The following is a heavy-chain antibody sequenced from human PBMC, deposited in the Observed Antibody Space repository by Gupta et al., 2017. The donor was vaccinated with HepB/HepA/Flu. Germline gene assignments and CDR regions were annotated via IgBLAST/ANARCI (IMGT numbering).Heavy chain of an antibody. J-gene: IGHJ5*02. V-gene: IGHV3-21*01. Sequence: EVQLVESGGGLVKPGGSLRLSCAASGFTFSSYSMNWVRQAPGKGLEWVSSISSSSSYIYYADSVKGRFTISRDNAKTSLYLQMKSLRAEDTAVYYCARDLGQGWFDPWGQGTLVTVSS. CDR1: GFTFSSYS. CDR2: ISSSSSYI. CDR3: ARDLGQGWFDP.